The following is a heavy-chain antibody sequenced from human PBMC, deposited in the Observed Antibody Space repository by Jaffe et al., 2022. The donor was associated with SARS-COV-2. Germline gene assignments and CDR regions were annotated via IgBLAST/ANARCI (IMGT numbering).Heavy chain of an antibody. J-gene: IGHJ6*04. Sequence: QVQLVQSGAEVKKPGASVKVSCKASGYTFTNYYIHWVRQSPGQGLEWMGIINPSDGSTSYAQKLQGRVTMTRDTSTSKVYMELSSLRSEDTAVYYCARDRLVSGVSSTDVWGKGTTVTVSS. D-gene: IGHD5-12*01. V-gene: IGHV1-46*04. CDR2: INPSDGST. CDR1: GYTFTNYY. CDR3: ARDRLVSGVSSTDV.